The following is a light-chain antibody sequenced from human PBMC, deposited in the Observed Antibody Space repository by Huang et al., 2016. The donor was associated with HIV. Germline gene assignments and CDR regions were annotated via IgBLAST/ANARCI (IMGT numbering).Light chain of an antibody. J-gene: IGKJ1*01. CDR3: QQRRSWPST. CDR1: QRVDLY. CDR2: EAS. Sequence: EIVLTQSPATLSLSPGERATLSCSASQRVDLYVAWYHQKPGQAPRLLVYEASTTATGLPPRFSGSGYGTDFTLTISNLEPEDFGLYYCQQRRSWPSTFGQGTRVEIK. V-gene: IGKV3-11*01.